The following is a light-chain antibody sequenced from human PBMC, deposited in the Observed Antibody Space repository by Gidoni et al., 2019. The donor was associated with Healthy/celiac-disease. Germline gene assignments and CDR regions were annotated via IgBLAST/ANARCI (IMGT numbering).Light chain of an antibody. V-gene: IGKV1-39*01. CDR3: QQTYSTPRT. CDR2: AAS. J-gene: IGKJ1*01. CDR1: QSISTY. Sequence: IQMTQPPSSLSAFVGDRVTITCRASQSISTYLNWYQQKPGKAPKLLIYAASSVQSGVPSRFSGGGSGTDFTLTISSLQLEDFATYYCQQTYSTPRTFGQGTKVEIK.